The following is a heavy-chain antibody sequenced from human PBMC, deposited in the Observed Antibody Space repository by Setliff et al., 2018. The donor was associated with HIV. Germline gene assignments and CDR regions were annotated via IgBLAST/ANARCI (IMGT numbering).Heavy chain of an antibody. CDR2: IYYSGST. CDR3: ARGDHYYYYYIDV. V-gene: IGHV4-59*11. J-gene: IGHJ6*03. CDR1: GVSMSSHY. Sequence: SETLSLTCNVSGVSMSSHYWSWIRQAPGQPPNKGLEWIGNIYYSGSTNYNPSLKSRVTISVDTSKNQFSLKLSSVTAADTAVYYCARGDHYYYYYIDVWGKGTTVTVSS.